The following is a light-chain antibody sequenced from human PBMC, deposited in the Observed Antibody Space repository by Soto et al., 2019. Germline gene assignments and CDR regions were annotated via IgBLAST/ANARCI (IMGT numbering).Light chain of an antibody. V-gene: IGKV2-30*01. CDR1: QSLVYGDGSTY. J-gene: IGKJ1*01. Sequence: AGMTHSPLLLSVTLGQPASISCRASQSLVYGDGSTYLTRYQQRPGQSPRRLIYKVSNRDSGVPDRFSGSGSGNDFTLKISRVEAEDVGIYYCMQGTKGRPTFGQVTKVEIX. CDR2: KVS. CDR3: MQGTKGRPT.